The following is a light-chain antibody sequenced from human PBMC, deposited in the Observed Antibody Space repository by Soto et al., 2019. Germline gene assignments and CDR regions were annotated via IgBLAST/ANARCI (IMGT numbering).Light chain of an antibody. CDR2: GAS. V-gene: IGKV3-20*01. CDR3: RQYSTSRLT. Sequence: EIVLTQSPGTLSLSPGERATLSCRASQSVTSSYLAWYQQKPGPAPRLLISGASSRATGIPDRFSGSGSGRATAITISRLEPQDFVVYYCRQYSTSRLTFGGGTKVEIK. CDR1: QSVTSSY. J-gene: IGKJ4*01.